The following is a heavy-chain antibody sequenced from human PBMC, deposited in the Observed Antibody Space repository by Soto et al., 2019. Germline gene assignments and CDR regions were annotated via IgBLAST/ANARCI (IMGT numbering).Heavy chain of an antibody. J-gene: IGHJ6*02. CDR1: GFTFSDYY. V-gene: IGHV3-11*01. D-gene: IGHD6-6*01. CDR3: ARRQSSPNYYYYGMDV. Sequence: GESLKISCAASGFTFSDYYMSWIRQAPGKGLEWVSYISSSGSTIYYADSVKGRFTISRDNAKNSLYLQMNSLRAEDTAVYYCARRQSSPNYYYYGMDVWGQGTTVTVSS. CDR2: ISSSGSTI.